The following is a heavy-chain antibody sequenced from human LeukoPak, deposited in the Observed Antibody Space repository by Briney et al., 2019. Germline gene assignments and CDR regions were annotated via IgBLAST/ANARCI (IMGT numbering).Heavy chain of an antibody. D-gene: IGHD3-10*01. Sequence: GGSLRLSCAASGFTFSSYAMHWVRQAPGKGLEWVAVISYDGSNKYYADSVKGRFTISRDNSKKTVFLQMDSLRAEDTAFYFCAFGYESGSFLTSFDYWGQGTRVTVSS. CDR2: ISYDGSNK. J-gene: IGHJ4*02. CDR3: AFGYESGSFLTSFDY. V-gene: IGHV3-30-3*01. CDR1: GFTFSSYA.